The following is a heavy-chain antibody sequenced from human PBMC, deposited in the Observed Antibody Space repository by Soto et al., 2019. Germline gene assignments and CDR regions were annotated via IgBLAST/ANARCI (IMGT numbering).Heavy chain of an antibody. D-gene: IGHD2-8*01. CDR1: GFTFSSYS. J-gene: IGHJ6*02. V-gene: IGHV3-21*01. CDR2: ISISSSYI. CDR3: ARDGYCTNGVCYDYYYYYGMDV. Sequence: GGALRLSCAASGFTFSSYSINWGRQAPGEGLEWVSSISISSSYIYYADSVKGRFTISRDNAKNSLYLQMNSLRAEDTAVYYCARDGYCTNGVCYDYYYYYGMDVWGQGTTVTVSS.